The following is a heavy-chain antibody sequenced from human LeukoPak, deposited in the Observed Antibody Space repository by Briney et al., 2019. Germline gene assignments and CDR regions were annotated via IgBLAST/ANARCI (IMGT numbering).Heavy chain of an antibody. CDR1: GFTFSSYS. D-gene: IGHD5-24*01. Sequence: GGSLRLSCAASGFTFSSYSMNWVRQAPGKGLEWVSYISSSGSTIYYADSVKGRFTISRDNAKNSLYLQMNSLRAEDTAVYYCARVRDGYKHFDYWGQGTLVTVSS. J-gene: IGHJ4*02. CDR3: ARVRDGYKHFDY. CDR2: ISSSGSTI. V-gene: IGHV3-48*01.